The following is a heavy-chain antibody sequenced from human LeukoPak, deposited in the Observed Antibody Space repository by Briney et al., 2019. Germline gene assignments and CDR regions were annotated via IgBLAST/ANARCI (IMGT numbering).Heavy chain of an antibody. CDR3: AELGITMIGGV. V-gene: IGHV3-74*01. CDR2: INSDGFSI. Sequence: GGSLRLSCAASGFTFSSYWMHWVRQAPGEGLVWVSRINSDGFSISYADSVKGRFTISRDNAKNTLYLQMTSLGAEDTAVYYCAELGITMIGGVWGKGTTVTISS. J-gene: IGHJ6*04. CDR1: GFTFSSYW. D-gene: IGHD3-10*02.